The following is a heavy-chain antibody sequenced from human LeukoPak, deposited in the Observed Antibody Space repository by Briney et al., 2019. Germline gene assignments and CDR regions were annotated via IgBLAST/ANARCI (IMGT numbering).Heavy chain of an antibody. D-gene: IGHD2-2*02. J-gene: IGHJ5*02. CDR3: ARDLVLYCSSTSCYRGVNWFDP. Sequence: ASVKVSCKASGYTFTGYYMHWVRQAPGQGLEWMGWINPNSGGTNYAQKFQGRVTMTRDTSISTAYMELSRLRSDDTAVYYCARDLVLYCSSTSCYRGVNWFDPWGQGPLVTVSS. V-gene: IGHV1-2*02. CDR2: INPNSGGT. CDR1: GYTFTGYY.